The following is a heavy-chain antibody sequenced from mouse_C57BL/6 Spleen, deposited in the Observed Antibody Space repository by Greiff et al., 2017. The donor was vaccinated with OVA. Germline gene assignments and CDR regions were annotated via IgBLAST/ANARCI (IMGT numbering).Heavy chain of an antibody. D-gene: IGHD6-5*01. Sequence: QVQLKESGAELARPGASVKLSCKASGYTFTSYGISWVKQRTGQGLEWIGEIYPRSGNTYYNEKFKGKATLTADKSSSTAYMELRSLTSEDSAVCFCASGPNYVDYWGQGTTLTVSS. V-gene: IGHV1-81*01. J-gene: IGHJ2*01. CDR3: ASGPNYVDY. CDR2: IYPRSGNT. CDR1: GYTFTSYG.